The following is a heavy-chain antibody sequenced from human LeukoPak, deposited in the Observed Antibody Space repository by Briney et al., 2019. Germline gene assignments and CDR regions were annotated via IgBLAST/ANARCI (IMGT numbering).Heavy chain of an antibody. CDR2: IYPGDSDT. Sequence: GESLKISCKGSGYSFASYWIGWVRQMPGKGLEWMGIIYPGDSDTRYSPSFQGQVTISADKSISTAYLQWSSLKASDTAMYYCARSRGGLRFLEWLPSNWFDPWGQGTLVTVSS. CDR3: ARSRGGLRFLEWLPSNWFDP. V-gene: IGHV5-51*01. CDR1: GYSFASYW. D-gene: IGHD3-3*01. J-gene: IGHJ5*02.